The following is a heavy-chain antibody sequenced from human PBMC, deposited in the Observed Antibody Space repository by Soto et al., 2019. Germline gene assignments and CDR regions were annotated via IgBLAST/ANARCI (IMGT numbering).Heavy chain of an antibody. CDR1: GFTFSTYG. Sequence: DVQLLESGGGSVQRGGSLRLSCAASGFTFSTYGMTWVRQAPGKGLEWVSYGGSGGSTYYADSVKGRFTISRDNSKNTLYLQMNSLRPEDTAVYYCVKFRGRAYQYYDMDVWGNGTTVTVSS. J-gene: IGHJ6*03. CDR3: VKFRGRAYQYYDMDV. D-gene: IGHD3-16*01. CDR2: YGGSGGST. V-gene: IGHV3-23*01.